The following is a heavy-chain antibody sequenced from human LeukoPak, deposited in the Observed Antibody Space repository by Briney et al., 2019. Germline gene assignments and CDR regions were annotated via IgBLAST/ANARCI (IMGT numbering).Heavy chain of an antibody. Sequence: GGSLRLSCAASGFTFSSYAMSWVRQVPGKGLEWVSAISGSGGSTYYADSVKGRLTISRDNSKNTLYLQMNSLRAEDTAVYYCAKDGGYDLYYYYMDVWGKGTTVTVSS. V-gene: IGHV3-23*01. CDR1: GFTFSSYA. D-gene: IGHD3-3*01. J-gene: IGHJ6*03. CDR3: AKDGGYDLYYYYMDV. CDR2: ISGSGGST.